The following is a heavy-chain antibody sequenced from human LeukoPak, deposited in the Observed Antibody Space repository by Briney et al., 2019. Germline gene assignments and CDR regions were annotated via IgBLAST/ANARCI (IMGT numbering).Heavy chain of an antibody. Sequence: GGSLRLSCAASGFTFDGYAMHWVRQAPGKGLEWVSGISWNSGSIGYADSVKGRFTISRDNAKNSLYLQMNSLRAEDTALYYCAKDLDYVWGQGTLVTVSS. V-gene: IGHV3-9*01. J-gene: IGHJ4*02. D-gene: IGHD4-17*01. CDR1: GFTFDGYA. CDR2: ISWNSGSI. CDR3: AKDLDYV.